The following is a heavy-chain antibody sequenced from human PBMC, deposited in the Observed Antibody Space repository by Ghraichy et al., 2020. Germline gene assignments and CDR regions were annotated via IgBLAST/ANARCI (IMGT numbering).Heavy chain of an antibody. Sequence: SETLSLTCTVSGYSISSGYYWGWIRQPPGKGLEWIGSIYHSGSTYYNPSLKSRVTISVDTSKNQFSLKLSSVTAADTAVYYCARGTATIPFNYWGQGTLVTVSS. D-gene: IGHD5-24*01. J-gene: IGHJ4*02. CDR2: IYHSGST. CDR3: ARGTATIPFNY. V-gene: IGHV4-38-2*02. CDR1: GYSISSGYY.